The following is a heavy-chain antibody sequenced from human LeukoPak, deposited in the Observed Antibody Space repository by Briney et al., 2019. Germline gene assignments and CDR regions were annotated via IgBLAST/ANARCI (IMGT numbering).Heavy chain of an antibody. J-gene: IGHJ4*02. D-gene: IGHD6-19*01. CDR1: GFTFSSYG. Sequence: GGSLRLSCAASGFTFSSYGMHWVRQAPGKGLDWVAFIHHDGSNKYYADSVRGRFTISRDNSKNTLYLQMNSLRAEDTAVYYCARLAQWLVGFDYWGQGTLVTVSS. CDR2: IHHDGSNK. V-gene: IGHV3-30*02. CDR3: ARLAQWLVGFDY.